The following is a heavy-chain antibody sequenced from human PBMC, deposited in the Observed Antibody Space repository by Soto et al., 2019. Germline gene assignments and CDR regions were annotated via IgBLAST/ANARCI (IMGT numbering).Heavy chain of an antibody. CDR1: GFAFTTYG. D-gene: IGHD3-3*01. CDR2: IWHDGTYK. Sequence: GGSLRLSCTAWGFAFTTYGMNWVRKAPGKGLEWVALIWHDGTYKYYPDSVKGRFTISRDNSNNILYLQMNNLRADDTALYYCARDSGFLTFDSWGLGTLVTVSS. V-gene: IGHV3-33*07. J-gene: IGHJ4*02. CDR3: ARDSGFLTFDS.